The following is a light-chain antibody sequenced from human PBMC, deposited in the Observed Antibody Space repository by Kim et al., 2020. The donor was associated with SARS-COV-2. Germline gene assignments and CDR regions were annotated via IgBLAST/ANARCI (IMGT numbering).Light chain of an antibody. CDR3: QQYNNWPPGVS. J-gene: IGKJ4*01. Sequence: ETLMTQSPATLSVFPGERVTLSCRASQSVGLSLAWYQQKPGQAPRLLIYGVSRRATDIPDRFSGSGSGTEFTLTISSLQSEDFGIYYCQQYNNWPPGVSFGGGTKLEI. CDR2: GVS. CDR1: QSVGLS. V-gene: IGKV3-15*01.